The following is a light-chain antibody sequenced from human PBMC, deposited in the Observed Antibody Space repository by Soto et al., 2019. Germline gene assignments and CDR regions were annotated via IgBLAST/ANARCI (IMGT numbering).Light chain of an antibody. CDR1: QSISSY. Sequence: DIQMTQSPSSLSASVGDRVTITCRASQSISSYLNWYQQKPGKAPKLLIYAASSLERGVPSRFSGRGSGTDFTLTISILQPEDFATYYCQQSYSTRWTFGQGTKVEIK. CDR2: AAS. V-gene: IGKV1-39*01. CDR3: QQSYSTRWT. J-gene: IGKJ1*01.